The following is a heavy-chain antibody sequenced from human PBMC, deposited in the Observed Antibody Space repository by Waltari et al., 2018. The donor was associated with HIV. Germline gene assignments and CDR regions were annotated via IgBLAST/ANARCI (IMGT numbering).Heavy chain of an antibody. CDR1: GGSVSTGSYY. CDR3: ARDIYSRSSGGNWFDP. CDR2: IYYTGST. J-gene: IGHJ5*02. V-gene: IGHV4-61*01. Sequence: QVQLQESGPGLVKPSETLSLTCTVSGGSVSTGSYYWSWIRQPPGKRLEWIGYIYYTGSTTYNPSLKSRVTISVDTSKNQFSLKLRSVTAADTAVYYCARDIYSRSSGGNWFDPWGQGTLVTVSS. D-gene: IGHD6-6*01.